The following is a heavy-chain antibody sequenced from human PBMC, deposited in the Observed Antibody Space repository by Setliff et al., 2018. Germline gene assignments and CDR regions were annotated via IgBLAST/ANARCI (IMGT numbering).Heavy chain of an antibody. CDR1: GFTFRSYA. V-gene: IGHV3-23*01. D-gene: IGHD3-22*01. Sequence: GGSLRLSCAASGFTFRSYAMSWVRQAPGKGLEWVSAISGSGGSTYYADSVKGRFTISRDNPKNTLYLQMNSLRAEDTAVYYCAKAAYYYDSSGSYFDYWGQGTLVTVSS. J-gene: IGHJ4*02. CDR2: ISGSGGST. CDR3: AKAAYYYDSSGSYFDY.